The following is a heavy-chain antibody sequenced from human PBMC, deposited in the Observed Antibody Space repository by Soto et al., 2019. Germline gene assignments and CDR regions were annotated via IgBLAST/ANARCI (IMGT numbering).Heavy chain of an antibody. CDR3: ARVGGGYYYYYYGMDV. J-gene: IGHJ6*02. D-gene: IGHD3-16*01. CDR1: GGSISSYY. CDR2: IYYSGST. V-gene: IGHV4-59*01. Sequence: LSLTCTVSGGSISSYYWSWIRQPPGKGLEWIGYIYYSGSTNYNPSLKSRVTISVDTSKNQFSLKLSSVTAADTAVYYCARVGGGYYYYYYGMDVWGQGTTVTVSS.